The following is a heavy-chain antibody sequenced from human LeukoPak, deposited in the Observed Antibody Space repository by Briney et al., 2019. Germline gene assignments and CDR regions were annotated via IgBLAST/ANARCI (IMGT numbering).Heavy chain of an antibody. CDR3: ARARLYYYDSSGYYFDY. J-gene: IGHJ4*02. D-gene: IGHD3-22*01. CDR1: GGTFSSYA. Sequence: ASVKVSCKASGGTFSSYAISRVRQAPGQGLEWMGGIIPIFGTANYAQKFQGRVTITADESTSTAYMELSSLRSEDTAVYYCARARLYYYDSSGYYFDYWGQGTLVTVSS. CDR2: IIPIFGTA. V-gene: IGHV1-69*01.